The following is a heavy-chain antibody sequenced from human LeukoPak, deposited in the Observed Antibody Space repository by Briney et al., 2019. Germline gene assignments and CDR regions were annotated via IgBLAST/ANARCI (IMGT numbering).Heavy chain of an antibody. D-gene: IGHD3-10*01. CDR1: GFTFSSYG. J-gene: IGHJ6*02. Sequence: GGSLRLSCAASGFTFSSYGMHWVRQAPGKGLGWVAVIWYDGSNKYYADSVKGRFTISRDNSKNTLYLQMNSLRAEDTAVYYCARDTGSGSPHLTHYYYYGMDVWGQGTTVTVSS. CDR3: ARDTGSGSPHLTHYYYYGMDV. V-gene: IGHV3-33*01. CDR2: IWYDGSNK.